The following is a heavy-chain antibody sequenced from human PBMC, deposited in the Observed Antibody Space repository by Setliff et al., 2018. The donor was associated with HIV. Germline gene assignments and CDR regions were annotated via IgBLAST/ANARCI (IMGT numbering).Heavy chain of an antibody. CDR3: AKDGDYRSGDYDAFDI. Sequence: GGSLRLSCAASGFIFSSYAMSWVRQAPGKGLEWVSAISGSGANTYYADSVKGRFTISRDNSKNTLYLQMNNLRPEDTAVYYCAKDGDYRSGDYDAFDIWGQGTMVTVSS. CDR1: GFIFSSYA. D-gene: IGHD6-25*01. J-gene: IGHJ3*02. CDR2: ISGSGANT. V-gene: IGHV3-23*01.